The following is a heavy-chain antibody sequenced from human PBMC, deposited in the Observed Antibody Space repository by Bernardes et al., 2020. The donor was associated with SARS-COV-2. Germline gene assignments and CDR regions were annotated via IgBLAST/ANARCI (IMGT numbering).Heavy chain of an antibody. J-gene: IGHJ4*02. V-gene: IGHV5-51*01. D-gene: IGHD2-2*01. CDR2: IHPSDSDT. Sequence: GESLKSSCNGSGYIFSSYWIAWVRQMPGKGLEWMGIIHPSDSDTKYSPSLQGQVTMSADTSTSTAYLQWNSLKASDTAIYYCARLYCSSTTCYRGADYWGQGTLVTVAS. CDR3: ARLYCSSTTCYRGADY. CDR1: GYIFSSYW.